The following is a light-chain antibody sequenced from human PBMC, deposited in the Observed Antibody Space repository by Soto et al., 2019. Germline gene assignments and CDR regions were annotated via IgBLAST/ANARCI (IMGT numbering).Light chain of an antibody. CDR1: SSDVGGYNF. CDR3: TPYTLVNPLVL. Sequence: QSALTQPASVSGSPGQSITISCTGTSSDVGGYNFVSWYQQHPGKAPRLIIYEVSSRPSGVSYRFSGSKSGNTASLTISGLQAEDEGGWYGTPYTLVNPLVLFGGGTKLT. J-gene: IGLJ3*02. V-gene: IGLV2-14*01. CDR2: EVS.